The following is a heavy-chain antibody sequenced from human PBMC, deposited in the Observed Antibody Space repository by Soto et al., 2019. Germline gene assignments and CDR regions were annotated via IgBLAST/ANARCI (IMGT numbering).Heavy chain of an antibody. J-gene: IGHJ3*02. D-gene: IGHD3-10*01. CDR2: INHSGST. CDR3: ELTPEGSGSSDDAFEI. V-gene: IGHV4-34*01. Sequence: SETLSLTCAVYGGSFSGYYWSWIRQPPGKGLEWIGEINHSGSTNYNPSLKSRVTISVDTSKNQFSLKLSSVTAADTAVYYCELTPEGSGSSDDAFEIWGQGTMVTVSS. CDR1: GGSFSGYY.